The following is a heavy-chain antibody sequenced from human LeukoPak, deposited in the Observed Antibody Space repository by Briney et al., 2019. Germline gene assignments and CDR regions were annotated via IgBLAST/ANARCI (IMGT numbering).Heavy chain of an antibody. Sequence: PSETLSLTCTVSGGSISSGSYYWSWIRQPAGKGLEWIGRIYTSGGTNYNPSLKSRVTISVDTSKNQFSLKLSSVTAADTAVYYCARDYGDYVPYAFDIWGQGTMVTVSS. CDR1: GGSISSGSYY. CDR3: ARDYGDYVPYAFDI. V-gene: IGHV4-61*02. J-gene: IGHJ3*02. CDR2: IYTSGGT. D-gene: IGHD4-17*01.